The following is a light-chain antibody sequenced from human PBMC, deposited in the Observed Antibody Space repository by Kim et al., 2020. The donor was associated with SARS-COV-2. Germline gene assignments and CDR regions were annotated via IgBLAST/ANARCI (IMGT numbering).Light chain of an antibody. Sequence: DIQMTQSQSSLSASVGDRVTFTCRASQDIDNSLAWYQQKPGTVPKFLIYGASTLQSVVPSRFSGSGSGTEFTHNIGSLHTEDVATFCRQNYITAPLTFVPGTKVDIK. CDR2: GAS. J-gene: IGKJ1*01. CDR3: QNYITAPLT. CDR1: QDIDNS. V-gene: IGKV1-27*01.